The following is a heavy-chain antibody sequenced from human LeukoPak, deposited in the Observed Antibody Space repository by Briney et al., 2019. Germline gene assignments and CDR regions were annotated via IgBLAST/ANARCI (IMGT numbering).Heavy chain of an antibody. Sequence: GSPRVSCAASGFTFSRYAMSWVRQAPGKGLEWVSAISGSDGSTYYADSVKGRSTISRDNSKNTLYLQMNSLRAEDTAKYYCAKDLSAVAGLIDYWGPGNLGSVSS. V-gene: IGHV3-23*01. D-gene: IGHD6-19*01. J-gene: IGHJ4*02. CDR2: ISGSDGST. CDR1: GFTFSRYA. CDR3: AKDLSAVAGLIDY.